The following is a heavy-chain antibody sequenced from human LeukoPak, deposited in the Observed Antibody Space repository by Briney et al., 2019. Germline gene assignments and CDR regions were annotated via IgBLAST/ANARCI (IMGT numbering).Heavy chain of an antibody. CDR2: IIPILGIA. D-gene: IGHD3-22*01. V-gene: IGHV1-69*04. J-gene: IGHJ4*02. Sequence: SVKVSCKASGGTFSSYAISWVRQAPGQGLEWMGRIIPILGIANYAQKFQGRVTITADKSTSTAYMELSSLRSEDTAVYYCATDLAHYDSSGHRYWGQGTLVTVSS. CDR1: GGTFSSYA. CDR3: ATDLAHYDSSGHRY.